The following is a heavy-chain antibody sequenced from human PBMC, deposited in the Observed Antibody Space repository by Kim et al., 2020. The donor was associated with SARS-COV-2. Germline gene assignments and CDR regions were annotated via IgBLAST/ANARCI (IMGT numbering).Heavy chain of an antibody. D-gene: IGHD2-2*01. CDR2: IRSAIYGGTT. CDR1: GFTFREYP. CDR3: VRVDGSSI. J-gene: IGHJ3*02. V-gene: IGHV3-49*04. Sequence: GGSLRLSCISSGFTFREYPMAWVRQAPGKGLEWICFIRSAIYGGTTEYAATVRGRFIISRDDSKNIAHLQLNSLKTEDTGVYCCVRVDGSSIW.